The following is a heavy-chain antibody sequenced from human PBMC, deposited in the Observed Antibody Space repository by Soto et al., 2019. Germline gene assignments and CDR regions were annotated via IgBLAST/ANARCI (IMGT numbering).Heavy chain of an antibody. V-gene: IGHV3-21*06. Sequence: GGSLRLSCAASGFMFSASTMNWVRQAPGKGLEWLSSISDDSSYIDYADSLRGRFTVSRDNARNSLYLQIDSLGVEDTAVYYCATPYYFNHWGPGTLVTVSS. CDR3: ATPYYFNH. CDR2: ISDDSSYI. CDR1: GFMFSAST. D-gene: IGHD3-16*01. J-gene: IGHJ1*01.